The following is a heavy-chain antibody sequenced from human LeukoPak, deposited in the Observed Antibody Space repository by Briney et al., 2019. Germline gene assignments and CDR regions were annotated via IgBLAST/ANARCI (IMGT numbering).Heavy chain of an antibody. D-gene: IGHD3-10*01. CDR2: IYYSGST. CDR1: GGSISSGGYY. CDR3: ASSGYGSGIDY. Sequence: SETLSLTCTVSGGSISSGGYYWSWIRPHPGKGLEWIGYIYYSGSTYYNPSLKSRVTISVDTSKNQFSLKLSSVTAADTAVYYCASSGYGSGIDYWGQGTLVTVSS. V-gene: IGHV4-31*03. J-gene: IGHJ4*02.